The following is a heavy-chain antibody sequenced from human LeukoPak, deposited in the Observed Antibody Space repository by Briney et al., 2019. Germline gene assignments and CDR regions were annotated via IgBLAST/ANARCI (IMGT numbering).Heavy chain of an antibody. CDR1: GFTFSNTW. Sequence: GGSLRLSCAASGFTFSNTWMSWVRQAPGKGLEWVGRIKSKTDGETTDYAAPVKGRFTISRDDSKNTLYLQMNSLRAEDTAVYYCARDPPYYGSGSYPDYWGQGTLVTVSS. V-gene: IGHV3-15*01. D-gene: IGHD3-10*01. J-gene: IGHJ4*02. CDR2: IKSKTDGETT. CDR3: ARDPPYYGSGSYPDY.